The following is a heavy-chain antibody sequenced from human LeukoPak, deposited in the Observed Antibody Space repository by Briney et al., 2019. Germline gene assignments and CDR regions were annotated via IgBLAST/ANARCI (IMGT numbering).Heavy chain of an antibody. J-gene: IGHJ1*01. Sequence: GGSLRLSCAASGFTFSSYAMHWVRQAPGKGLEWVAVISYDGSNKYYADSVKGRFTISRDNSKNTLCLQMNSLRAEDTAVYYCAVRPVVVITTPGYFQHWGQGTLVTVSS. V-gene: IGHV3-30-3*01. D-gene: IGHD3-22*01. CDR2: ISYDGSNK. CDR1: GFTFSSYA. CDR3: AVRPVVVITTPGYFQH.